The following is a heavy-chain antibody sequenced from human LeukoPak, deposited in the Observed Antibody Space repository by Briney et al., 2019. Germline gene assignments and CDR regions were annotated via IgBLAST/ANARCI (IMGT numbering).Heavy chain of an antibody. V-gene: IGHV1-24*01. CDR1: GYTLTELS. CDR3: ATVPARMVRGVSPPYFQH. Sequence: SVKVSCKVSGYTLTELSMHWVRQAPGKGLEWMGGFDPEDGETIYAQKFQGRVTMTEDTSTDTAYMELSSLRSEDTAVYYCATVPARMVRGVSPPYFQHWGQGTLVTVSS. D-gene: IGHD3-10*01. CDR2: FDPEDGET. J-gene: IGHJ1*01.